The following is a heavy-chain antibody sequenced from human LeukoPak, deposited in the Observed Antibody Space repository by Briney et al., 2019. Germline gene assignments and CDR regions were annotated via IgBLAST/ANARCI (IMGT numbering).Heavy chain of an antibody. Sequence: GGSLRLSCAASGLIFKDAWMTWVRQAPGRGLEWVSAISGSGGSTYYADSVKGRFTISRDNSKNTLYLQMNSLRAEDTAVYYCAKVYETDYWGQGTLVTVSS. V-gene: IGHV3-23*01. D-gene: IGHD5-12*01. J-gene: IGHJ4*02. CDR1: GLIFKDAW. CDR3: AKVYETDY. CDR2: ISGSGGST.